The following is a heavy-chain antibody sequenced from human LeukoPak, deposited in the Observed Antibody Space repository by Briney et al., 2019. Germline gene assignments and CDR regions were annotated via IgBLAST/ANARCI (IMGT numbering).Heavy chain of an antibody. CDR2: ISYDGSNK. J-gene: IGHJ6*02. CDR1: GFTFSSYG. CDR3: AKENEQTAYYYYGMDV. Sequence: GGSLRLSCAASGFTFSSYGMHWVRQAPGKGLEWVAVISYDGSNKYYADSVKGRFTISRDNSKNTLYLQMNSLRAEDTAVYYCAKENEQTAYYYYGMDVWGQGTTVTVSS. D-gene: IGHD1/OR15-1a*01. V-gene: IGHV3-30*18.